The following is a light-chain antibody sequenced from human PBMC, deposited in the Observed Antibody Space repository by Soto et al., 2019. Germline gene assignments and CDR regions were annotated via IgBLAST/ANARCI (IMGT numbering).Light chain of an antibody. Sequence: QAVVTQPRSVSGSPGQSVTISCTGTSSDVGGYNYVSWYQQHPGIAPQLIIYDITKRPSGVPDRFSGSKSGNTASLTISGLQAEDEADYYCCSYAGSYSWVFGGGTKLTVL. V-gene: IGLV2-11*01. J-gene: IGLJ3*02. CDR2: DIT. CDR1: SSDVGGYNY. CDR3: CSYAGSYSWV.